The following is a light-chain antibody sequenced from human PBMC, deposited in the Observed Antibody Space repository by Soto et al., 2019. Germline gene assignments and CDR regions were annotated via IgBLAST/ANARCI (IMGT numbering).Light chain of an antibody. Sequence: QSVLTQPPSASASLGASVTLTCTLSSYNSNYKVDWYQQRPGKGPRFVMRVGTGGLVGSKGDGIPDRFSVLGSGLNRYLSIKNIQEEDESDYHCGADHGSGSNFVVVFGGGTKLTF. CDR3: GADHGSGSNFVVV. J-gene: IGLJ2*01. CDR2: VGTGGLVG. CDR1: SYNSNYK. V-gene: IGLV9-49*01.